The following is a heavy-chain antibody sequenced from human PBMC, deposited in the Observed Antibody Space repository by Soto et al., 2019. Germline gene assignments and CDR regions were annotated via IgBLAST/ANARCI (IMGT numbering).Heavy chain of an antibody. J-gene: IGHJ4*02. CDR3: ARLLGGSGSFIDY. CDR1: GFIFSCYW. D-gene: IGHD3-10*01. Sequence: EVQLVESGGGLVQPGGSLRLSCAASGFIFSCYWMHWVRRAPGKGLVWVSRINSDGSSTTYADSVKGRFTISRDNAKNTMYLQMNSLRAEDTAVYYCARLLGGSGSFIDYWGQGTLVTVSS. CDR2: INSDGSST. V-gene: IGHV3-74*03.